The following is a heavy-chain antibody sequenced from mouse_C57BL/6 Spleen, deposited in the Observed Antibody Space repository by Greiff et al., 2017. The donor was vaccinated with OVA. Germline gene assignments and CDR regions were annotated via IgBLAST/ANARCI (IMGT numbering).Heavy chain of an antibody. CDR1: GYTFTNYW. J-gene: IGHJ2*01. V-gene: IGHV1-63*01. D-gene: IGHD2-4*01. CDR3: ARNYDGYFDY. CDR2: IYPGGGYT. Sequence: VQLQQSGAELVRPGTSVKMSCKASGYTFTNYWIGWAKQRPGHGLEWIGDIYPGGGYTNYNEKFKGKATLTADKSSSTAYMQFSSLTSEDSAIYYSARNYDGYFDYWGQGTTLTVSP.